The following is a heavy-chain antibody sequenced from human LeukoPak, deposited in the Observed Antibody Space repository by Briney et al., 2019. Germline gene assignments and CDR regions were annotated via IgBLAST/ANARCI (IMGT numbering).Heavy chain of an antibody. Sequence: GAALEISCKGSGSIFTSYWIGWVRQLPGKGLEWMRIIYPGDSDTRYSPSFQGQVTISADKSISTAYLQWSSLKASDTAMYYCARPGPYYYDSSGYPYSDAFDIWGQGTMVTVSS. CDR2: IYPGDSDT. CDR1: GSIFTSYW. V-gene: IGHV5-51*01. D-gene: IGHD3-22*01. CDR3: ARPGPYYYDSSGYPYSDAFDI. J-gene: IGHJ3*02.